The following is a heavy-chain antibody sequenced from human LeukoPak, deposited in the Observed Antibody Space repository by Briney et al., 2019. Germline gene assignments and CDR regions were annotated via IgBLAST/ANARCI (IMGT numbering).Heavy chain of an antibody. CDR3: ARGNSGFDY. J-gene: IGHJ4*02. Sequence: QPGGSLRLSCAASGFTFSNYLMHWVRQVPGKGLVWVSGINGVGSTTNYADSVKVRFTISRDNAKNTLYLQMSSLRAEDTAVYYCARGNSGFDYWGQGTLVTVPS. CDR1: GFTFSNYL. V-gene: IGHV3-74*01. CDR2: INGVGSTT. D-gene: IGHD4-23*01.